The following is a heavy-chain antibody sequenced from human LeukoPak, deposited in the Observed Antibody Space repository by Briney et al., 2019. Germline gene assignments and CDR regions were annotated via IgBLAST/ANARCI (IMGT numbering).Heavy chain of an antibody. V-gene: IGHV3-30*02. D-gene: IGHD4-17*01. J-gene: IGHJ6*03. CDR3: AKIPYGDYVLDYYYYMDV. Sequence: GGSLRLSCTASGFAFRSHAMPWVRQAPGKGLEWVAFIRYDGSKKFYADSVKGRFTISRDNSKNTLYLQMYSLRAEDTAVYYCAKIPYGDYVLDYYYYMDVWGKGTTVTISS. CDR2: IRYDGSKK. CDR1: GFAFRSHA.